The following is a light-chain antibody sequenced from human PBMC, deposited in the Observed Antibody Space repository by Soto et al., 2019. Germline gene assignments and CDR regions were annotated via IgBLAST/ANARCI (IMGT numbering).Light chain of an antibody. CDR2: AAS. CDR1: QSISTN. CDR3: QHYNNRPPYT. V-gene: IGKV3-15*01. J-gene: IGKJ2*01. Sequence: EILITQSPPTLSVFPGERATLSCRASQSISTNLAWYQQKPGQAPRLLISAASSRAPGIPARFSGSGSGTDFTLTISSLQSEDSAVYYCQHYNNRPPYTFGQGTKLE.